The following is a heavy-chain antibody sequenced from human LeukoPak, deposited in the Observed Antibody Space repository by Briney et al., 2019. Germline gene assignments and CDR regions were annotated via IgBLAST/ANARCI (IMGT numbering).Heavy chain of an antibody. CDR1: GYTFTGYY. CDR2: MNPNSGNT. Sequence: ASVKVSCKASGYTFTGYYMHWVRQAPGQGLAWMGWMNPNSGNTGYAQKFQGRVTMTRNTSISTAYMKLSSLRSEDTAVYYCAREWNEDAFDIWGQGTMVTVSS. D-gene: IGHD1-1*01. V-gene: IGHV1-8*02. J-gene: IGHJ3*02. CDR3: AREWNEDAFDI.